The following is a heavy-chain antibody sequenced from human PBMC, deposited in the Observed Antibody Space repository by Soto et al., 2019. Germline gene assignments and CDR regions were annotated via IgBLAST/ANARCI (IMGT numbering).Heavy chain of an antibody. V-gene: IGHV1-69*01. CDR1: GGTFSSYA. CDR2: IISNLGNA. J-gene: IGHJ6*02. Sequence: QVQLVQSGADVKKPGWSVKVSCTASGGTFSSYAISWVRQAPGQGLEWMGGIISNLGNANYAQKVQGRVTITAVESTSTTYMELCSLRSEDTAVYYCTGIRPGGYDVWSGYYPDYYYYGMDVWGQGTTVTVSS. CDR3: TGIRPGGYDVWSGYYPDYYYYGMDV. D-gene: IGHD3-3*01.